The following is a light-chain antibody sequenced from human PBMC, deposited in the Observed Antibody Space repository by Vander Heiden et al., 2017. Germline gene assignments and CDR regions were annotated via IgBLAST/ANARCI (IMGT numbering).Light chain of an antibody. CDR3: ASYTSSYTWV. CDR1: ISAVGAYNF. V-gene: IGLV2-14*03. Sequence: QSALTQPASVSGSPGQSITISCTGTISAVGAYNFVSWYQQHPGGAPKLMIFDVSNRPPGVSSRFSASKSGNTASLPISGLQDEDEADYYCASYTSSYTWVFGGGTKLTVL. CDR2: DVS. J-gene: IGLJ3*02.